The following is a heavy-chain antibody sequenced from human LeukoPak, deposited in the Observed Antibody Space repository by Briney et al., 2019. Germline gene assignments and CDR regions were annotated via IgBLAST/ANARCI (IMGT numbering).Heavy chain of an antibody. CDR1: GFTFKSYG. J-gene: IGHJ4*02. Sequence: GGSLRLSCVASGFTFKSYGMTWVRQVPGKGLEWLSSITGAGTSTKYADSVNGRFTISRDNSKNTLSLQMTGLRAEDTAVYYCARKVAVAMDLDYWGQGTLVSVSS. D-gene: IGHD5-18*01. V-gene: IGHV3-23*01. CDR3: ARKVAVAMDLDY. CDR2: ITGAGTST.